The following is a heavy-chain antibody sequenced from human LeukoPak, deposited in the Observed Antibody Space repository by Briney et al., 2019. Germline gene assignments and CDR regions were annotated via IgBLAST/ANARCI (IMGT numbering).Heavy chain of an antibody. CDR1: GGPIYSYY. CDR3: ARLKFYDSTGYSPGHYMDV. D-gene: IGHD3-22*01. CDR2: LYPGVST. Sequence: SETLSLTCTVSGGPIYSYYWSWIRQTAGKGLEWIGRLYPGVSTNYNPSLKSRVTMSVDTSKNQFALKLSAVTAADTAVYYCARLKFYDSTGYSPGHYMDVWGKGTTVTVYS. V-gene: IGHV4-4*07. J-gene: IGHJ6*03.